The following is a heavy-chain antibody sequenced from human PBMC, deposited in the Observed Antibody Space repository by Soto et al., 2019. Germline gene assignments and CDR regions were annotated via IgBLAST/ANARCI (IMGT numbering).Heavy chain of an antibody. D-gene: IGHD2-2*02. CDR3: ARAPGYCNSTICYIDTFDI. V-gene: IGHV1-18*01. CDR1: GYTFTRSG. CDR2: ISGYNGNT. J-gene: IGHJ3*02. Sequence: ASVKVSCKPSGYTFTRSGISGVLRAAVQWLEWMGCISGYNGNTNYAQKFRGRVTMTTDTSTTTAYMEVRSLRADDTAVYYCARAPGYCNSTICYIDTFDIWGQGTKVTVSS.